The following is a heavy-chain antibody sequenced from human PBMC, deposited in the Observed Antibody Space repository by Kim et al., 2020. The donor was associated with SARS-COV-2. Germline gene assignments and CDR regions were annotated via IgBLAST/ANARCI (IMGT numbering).Heavy chain of an antibody. CDR3: ARASRSSNHWYFDF. CDR2: IYHSGST. D-gene: IGHD1-26*01. J-gene: IGHJ4*01. CDR1: GVSISSTSYY. Sequence: SETLSLTCTVSGVSISSTSYYWGWIRQPPGKGLEWLGSIYHSGSTNYNPSLKSRVTISVDTSKNQFSLQLTSVTAADTAVYYCARASRSSNHWYFDFWG. V-gene: IGHV4-39*01.